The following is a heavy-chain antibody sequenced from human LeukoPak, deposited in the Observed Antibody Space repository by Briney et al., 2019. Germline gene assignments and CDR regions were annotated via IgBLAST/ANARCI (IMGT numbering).Heavy chain of an antibody. Sequence: GGSLRLSCAASGFTFSSYEMNWVRQAPGKGLEWVSYISSSGSTIYYADSVKGRFTISRDNAKNSLYLQMNSLRAEDTAVYYCARDRIDSSGRYVSSQYYFDYWGQGTLVTVSS. CDR3: ARDRIDSSGRYVSSQYYFDY. CDR2: ISSSGSTI. J-gene: IGHJ4*02. V-gene: IGHV3-48*03. D-gene: IGHD6-19*01. CDR1: GFTFSSYE.